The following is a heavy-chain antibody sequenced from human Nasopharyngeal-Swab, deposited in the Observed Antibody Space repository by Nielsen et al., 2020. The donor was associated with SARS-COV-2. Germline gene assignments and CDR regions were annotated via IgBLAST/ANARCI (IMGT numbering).Heavy chain of an antibody. CDR1: GFTFSNSD. Sequence: LTCAASGFTFSNSDMSWVRQAPGKGLEWVSGIARSGTTTYYADSVKGRFTISRDNSKNTLYLQMNSLRAEDTALYYCTKDSGWLATFWGQGTAVTVSS. J-gene: IGHJ6*02. D-gene: IGHD6-19*01. CDR2: IARSGTTT. CDR3: TKDSGWLATF. V-gene: IGHV3-23*01.